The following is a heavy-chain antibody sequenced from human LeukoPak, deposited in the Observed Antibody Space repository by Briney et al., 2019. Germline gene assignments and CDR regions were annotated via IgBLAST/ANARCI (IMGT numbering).Heavy chain of an antibody. CDR3: ARVAETRKWLRLRGYFDY. J-gene: IGHJ4*02. Sequence: PSETLSLTCTVSGYSISSGYYWGWIRQPPGKGLEWIGSIYHSGSTYYNPSLKSRVTISVDTSKNQFSLRLSSVTAADTAVYYCARVAETRKWLRLRGYFDYWGQGTLVTVSS. CDR2: IYHSGST. V-gene: IGHV4-38-2*02. D-gene: IGHD5-12*01. CDR1: GYSISSGYY.